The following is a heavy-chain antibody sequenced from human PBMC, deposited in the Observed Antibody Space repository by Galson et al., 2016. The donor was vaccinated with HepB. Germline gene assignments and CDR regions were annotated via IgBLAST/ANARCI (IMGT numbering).Heavy chain of an antibody. J-gene: IGHJ6*02. CDR3: AKSIRGDDYYPFYYYSMDV. D-gene: IGHD3-10*01. V-gene: IGHV3-23*01. CDR1: GFTFTSYV. CDR2: ISGTGEST. Sequence: SLRLSCAASGFTFTSYVLSWVRQAPGQGRQWVSSISGTGESTFYADPVKGRFTISRDKSKNTLYLQMNSLRAEDTAVYYCAKSIRGDDYYPFYYYSMDVWGQGTTVTVSS.